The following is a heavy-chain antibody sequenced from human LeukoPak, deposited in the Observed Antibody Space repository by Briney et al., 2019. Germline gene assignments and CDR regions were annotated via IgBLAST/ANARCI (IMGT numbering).Heavy chain of an antibody. CDR2: FDPEDGET. Sequence: ASVKVSCKVSGYTLTELSMHWVRQAPGKGLEWRGGFDPEDGETIYAQKFQGRVTMTEDTSTDTAYMELSSLRSEDTAVYYCATDQWELLRRRAFDIWGQGTMVTVSS. D-gene: IGHD1-26*01. V-gene: IGHV1-24*01. CDR1: GYTLTELS. CDR3: ATDQWELLRRRAFDI. J-gene: IGHJ3*02.